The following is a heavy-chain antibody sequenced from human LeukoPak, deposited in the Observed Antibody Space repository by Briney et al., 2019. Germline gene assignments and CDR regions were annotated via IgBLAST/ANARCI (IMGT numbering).Heavy chain of an antibody. D-gene: IGHD3/OR15-3a*01. V-gene: IGHV3-33*01. CDR2: IWYDGSNK. CDR3: ARDRFGSYDFWSGYYDY. J-gene: IGHJ4*02. CDR1: GFTFSSYG. Sequence: GGSLRLSCAASGFTFSSYGMHWVRQAPGKGLEWVAVIWYDGSNKYYADSVKGRFTISRDNSKNTLYLQMNSLRAEDTAVYYCARDRFGSYDFWSGYYDYWGQGTLVTVSS.